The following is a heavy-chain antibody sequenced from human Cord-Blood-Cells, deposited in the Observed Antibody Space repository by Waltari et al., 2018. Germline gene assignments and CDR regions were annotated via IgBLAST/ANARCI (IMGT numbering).Heavy chain of an antibody. CDR3: ARMAVRGIIIKYYYYGMDV. V-gene: IGHV1-69*01. D-gene: IGHD3-10*01. CDR2: IIPIFGTA. Sequence: PGQGLEWMGGIIPIFGTANYAQKFQDRVTITADESTSTAYMELSSLRSEDTAVYYCARMAVRGIIIKYYYYGMDVWGQGTTVTVSS. J-gene: IGHJ6*02.